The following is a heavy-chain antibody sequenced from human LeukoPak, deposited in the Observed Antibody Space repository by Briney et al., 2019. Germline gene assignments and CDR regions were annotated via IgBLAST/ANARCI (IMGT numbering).Heavy chain of an antibody. CDR2: ISGSGGKT. J-gene: IGHJ4*02. V-gene: IGHV3-23*01. CDR1: VFAFSGFA. Sequence: PGGSLRLSCSASVFAFSGFAMGWVRQAPGKGLEWVASISGSGGKTYYADSVEGRFTISRDNSKNTLYLQMNSQRAEDTALYYCARGRGGDYVPSRFDYWGQGTLVTVSS. CDR3: ARGRGGDYVPSRFDY. D-gene: IGHD4-17*01.